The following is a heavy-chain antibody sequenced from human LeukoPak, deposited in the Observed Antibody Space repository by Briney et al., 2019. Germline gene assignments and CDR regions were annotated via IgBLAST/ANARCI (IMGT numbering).Heavy chain of an antibody. J-gene: IGHJ4*02. CDR3: ARDGPPGSSWYAVPFDY. V-gene: IGHV1-46*01. CDR1: GYTLTCYY. Sequence: ASVKVSCKASGYTLTCYYMHGVRQAPGQGLEWMGIINPSGGSTSYAQKFQGRVTMTRDTSTSTVYMELSSLRSEDTAVYYCARDGPPGSSWYAVPFDYWGQGTLVTVSS. CDR2: INPSGGST. D-gene: IGHD6-13*01.